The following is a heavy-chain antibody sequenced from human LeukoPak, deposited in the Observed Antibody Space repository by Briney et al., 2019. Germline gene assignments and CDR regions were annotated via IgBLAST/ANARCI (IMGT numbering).Heavy chain of an antibody. CDR2: INPNSGGT. CDR3: ARAFTGASRRYGDYWLDP. Sequence: ASVTVSCKASGYTFTGYYMHWVRQAPGQGLEWMGWINPNSGGTGYAQKFQGRVTMTRDTSIGTAYMELTRLRSDDTAIYYCARAFTGASRRYGDYWLDPWGQGTLVTVSS. CDR1: GYTFTGYY. V-gene: IGHV1-2*02. D-gene: IGHD4-17*01. J-gene: IGHJ5*02.